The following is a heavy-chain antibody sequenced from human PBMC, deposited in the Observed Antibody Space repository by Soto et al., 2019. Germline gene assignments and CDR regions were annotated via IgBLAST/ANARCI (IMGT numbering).Heavy chain of an antibody. Sequence: SETLSLTCAVSGGSISSGGYSWSWIRQPPGKGLEWIGYIYHSGSTYYNPSLKSRVTISVDRSKNQLSLKLSSVTAADTAVYYCARLRIAAAASDFDYWGQGTLVTVS. D-gene: IGHD6-13*01. CDR1: GGSISSGGYS. V-gene: IGHV4-30-2*01. CDR2: IYHSGST. J-gene: IGHJ4*02. CDR3: ARLRIAAAASDFDY.